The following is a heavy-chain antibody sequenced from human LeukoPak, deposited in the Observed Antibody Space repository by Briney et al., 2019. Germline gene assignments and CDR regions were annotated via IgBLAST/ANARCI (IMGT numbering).Heavy chain of an antibody. CDR3: ARQTDYYDSSSFDY. J-gene: IGHJ4*02. D-gene: IGHD3-22*01. CDR2: IYYSGST. CDR1: GGSISSYY. Sequence: SETLSLTCTLSGGSISSYYWSWIRQPPGKGLEWIGYIYYSGSTNYNPSLKSRVTISVDTSKNQFSLKLSSVTAADTAVYYCARQTDYYDSSSFDYWGQGTLVTVSS. V-gene: IGHV4-59*08.